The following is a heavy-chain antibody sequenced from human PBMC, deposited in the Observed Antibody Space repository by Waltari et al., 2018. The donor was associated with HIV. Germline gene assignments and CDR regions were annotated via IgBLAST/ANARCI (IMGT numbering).Heavy chain of an antibody. V-gene: IGHV4-39*07. CDR1: GGSMNTSDYY. CDR2: IHYNGRT. CDR3: ARYSGLFMYDSRRAVLNWFDP. D-gene: IGHD3-9*01. Sequence: QFKLQESGPRLRKPSETLSLTCTISGGSMNTSDYYWGWVRQPPGKGLEWIGNIHYNGRTFYNPSLQSRVTLSLDKSDNQFFLNFISVIAADTAVYYCARYSGLFMYDSRRAVLNWFDPWGQGLLVTVSS. J-gene: IGHJ5*02.